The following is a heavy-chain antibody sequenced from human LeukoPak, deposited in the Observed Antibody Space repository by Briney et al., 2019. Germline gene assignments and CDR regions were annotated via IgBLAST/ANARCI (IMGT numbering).Heavy chain of an antibody. CDR2: ISSSSSYI. Sequence: PGGSLRLSCAASGFTFSSYSMNWVRQAPGKGLEWVSSISSSSSYINYADSVKGRFTISRDNAKNSLYLQMNSLRAEDTAVYYCAREEIPAPMISDYWGQGTLVTVSS. CDR1: GFTFSSYS. V-gene: IGHV3-21*01. CDR3: AREEIPAPMISDY. D-gene: IGHD2-2*01. J-gene: IGHJ4*02.